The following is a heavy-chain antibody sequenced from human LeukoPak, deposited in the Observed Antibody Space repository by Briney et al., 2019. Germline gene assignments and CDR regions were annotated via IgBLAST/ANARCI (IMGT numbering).Heavy chain of an antibody. D-gene: IGHD2-15*01. CDR3: ANTGYCSGGSCYSKVDGYFDL. CDR1: GGSISSYY. Sequence: PSETLSLTCTVSGGSISSYYWSWIRQPPGKGLEWIGYIYYSGSTNYNPSLKSRVTISVDTSKNQFSLKLGSVTAADTAVYYCANTGYCSGGSCYSKVDGYFDLWGRGTLVTVSS. J-gene: IGHJ2*01. V-gene: IGHV4-59*01. CDR2: IYYSGST.